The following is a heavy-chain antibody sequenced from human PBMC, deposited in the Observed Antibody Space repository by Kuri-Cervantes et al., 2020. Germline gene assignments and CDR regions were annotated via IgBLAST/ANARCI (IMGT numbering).Heavy chain of an antibody. Sequence: SETLSLTCTVSGGSISSSSYYWSWIRQPAGKGLEWIGRIYTSGSTNYNPSLKSRVTISVDTSKNQFSLKLSSVTAADTAVYYCARSPAGGYGDYFWGVWSPAGLGGMDVWGQGTTVTVSS. D-gene: IGHD4-17*01. V-gene: IGHV4-61*02. CDR2: IYTSGST. J-gene: IGHJ6*02. CDR3: ARSPAGGYGDYFWGVWSPAGLGGMDV. CDR1: GGSISSSSYY.